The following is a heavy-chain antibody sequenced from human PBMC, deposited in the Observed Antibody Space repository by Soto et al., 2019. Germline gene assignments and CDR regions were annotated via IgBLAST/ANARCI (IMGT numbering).Heavy chain of an antibody. CDR3: VSYRGAFYFDH. D-gene: IGHD4-4*01. CDR1: GGSMRRNY. J-gene: IGHJ4*02. V-gene: IGHV4-59*01. Sequence: PSKTLSLTCTVSGGSMRRNYWSLIRQSPAKGLEWIGFVYYGGTNYNPSFESRVTMSVDTPKKQFSLELTDVTAADTAVYYCVSYRGAFYFDHWGQGTLVTVAS. CDR2: VYYGGT.